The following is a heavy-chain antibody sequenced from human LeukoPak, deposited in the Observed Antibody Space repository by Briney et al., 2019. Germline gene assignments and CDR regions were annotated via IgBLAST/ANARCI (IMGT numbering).Heavy chain of an antibody. J-gene: IGHJ5*01. V-gene: IGHV4-59*12. Sequence: KASETLSLTCTVSGGSISGFYWSWIRQPPGKGLEWIGYIYYTGSTNYNPSLKSRATMSVDTSKSQFSLNLMSVTAADTAVYYCTRDTGTTGEVKFDPWGQGTLVTVSS. CDR2: IYYTGST. D-gene: IGHD4-17*01. CDR1: GGSISGFY. CDR3: TRDTGTTGEVKFDP.